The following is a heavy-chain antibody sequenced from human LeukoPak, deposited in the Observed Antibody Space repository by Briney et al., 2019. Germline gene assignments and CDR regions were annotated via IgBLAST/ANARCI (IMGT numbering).Heavy chain of an antibody. CDR3: ARAGVLERSLDY. J-gene: IGHJ4*02. V-gene: IGHV4-34*01. CDR1: GGSFSGYY. Sequence: SETLSLTCAVYGGSFSGYYWSWIRQPPGKGLEWIGEIDHSGSTNYNPSLKSRVTIPVDTSKNQFSLKLSSVTAADTAVYYCARAGVLERSLDYWGQGTLVTVSS. D-gene: IGHD4/OR15-4a*01. CDR2: IDHSGST.